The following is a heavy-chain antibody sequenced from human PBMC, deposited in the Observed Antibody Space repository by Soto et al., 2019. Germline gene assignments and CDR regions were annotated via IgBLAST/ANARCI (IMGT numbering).Heavy chain of an antibody. Sequence: QEQLVQSGAEVKKSGSSVKVSCKDTGGLFSSYAVSWVRQAPGQGLEWMGGIIPVFDTVYYAQKFQGRVTITDDESTNTAYVELSSLRSEDTAMYYCARGGSGYVWFNEFWGQGTLVTVSS. J-gene: IGHJ4*02. D-gene: IGHD3-22*01. CDR2: IIPVFDTV. CDR3: ARGGSGYVWFNEF. V-gene: IGHV1-69*01. CDR1: GGLFSSYA.